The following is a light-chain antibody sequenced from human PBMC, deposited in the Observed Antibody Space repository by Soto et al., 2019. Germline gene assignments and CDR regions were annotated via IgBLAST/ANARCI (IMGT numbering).Light chain of an antibody. Sequence: DIQLTQSPSTLSASVGDRVTITCRASRSIINWLAWYQQKSGKGPKLLIYKASNLQTGVPSRFSGSGYGTEFTLTISSLQPDAFATYYCQQYNSYSFGQGTKVDIK. CDR3: QQYNSYS. J-gene: IGKJ1*01. V-gene: IGKV1-5*03. CDR2: KAS. CDR1: RSIINW.